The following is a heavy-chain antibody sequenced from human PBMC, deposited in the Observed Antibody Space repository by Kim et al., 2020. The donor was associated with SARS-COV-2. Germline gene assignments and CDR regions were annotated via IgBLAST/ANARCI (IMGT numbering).Heavy chain of an antibody. V-gene: IGHV1-69*04. Sequence: SVKVSCKASGGTFSSYAISWVRQAPGQGLEWMGRIIPILGIANYAQKFQGRVTITADKSTSTAYMELSSLRSEDTAVYYCASEVTTLSFDYWGQGTLVTVSS. CDR2: IIPILGIA. D-gene: IGHD4-4*01. J-gene: IGHJ4*02. CDR1: GGTFSSYA. CDR3: ASEVTTLSFDY.